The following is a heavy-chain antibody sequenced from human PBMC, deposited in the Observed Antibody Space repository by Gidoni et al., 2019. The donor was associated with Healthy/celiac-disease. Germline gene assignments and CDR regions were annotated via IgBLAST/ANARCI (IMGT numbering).Heavy chain of an antibody. V-gene: IGHV4-39*07. CDR1: GGSISSSSYY. J-gene: IGHJ3*02. CDR3: ARDRIAVAEGTDAFDI. CDR2: IYYSGST. D-gene: IGHD6-19*01. Sequence: QLQLQESGPGLVKPSETLSLTCTVAGGSISSSSYYWGWIRQPPGKGLEWIGRIYYSGSTYYNPSLKSRVTISVDTSKNQFSLKLSSVTAADTAVYYCARDRIAVAEGTDAFDIWGQGTMVTVSS.